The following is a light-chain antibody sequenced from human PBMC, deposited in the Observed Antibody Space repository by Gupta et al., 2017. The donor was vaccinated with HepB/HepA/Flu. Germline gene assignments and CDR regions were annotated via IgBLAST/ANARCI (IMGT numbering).Light chain of an antibody. J-gene: IGKJ3*01. CDR1: QSILYNSNNKNY. Sequence: DIVMTQSTDSLVVSLGERATINCKSSQSILYNSNNKNYLAWYQQKPGQAPKLLIYWASTRESGVPDRFSGSGSGTDFTLTISSLQAEDVAVYYCQQYDNPTLTFGPGTKVHI. CDR2: WAS. CDR3: QQYDNPTLT. V-gene: IGKV4-1*01.